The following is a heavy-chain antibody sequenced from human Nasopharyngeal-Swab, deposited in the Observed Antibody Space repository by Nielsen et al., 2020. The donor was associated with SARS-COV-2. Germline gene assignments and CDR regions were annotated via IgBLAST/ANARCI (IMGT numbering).Heavy chain of an antibody. CDR3: ARDSRGYSYGYIYFDY. V-gene: IGHV3-7*03. J-gene: IGHJ4*02. Sequence: GESLKISCAASGFTFSSYWMSWVRQAPGKGLEWVANIKQDGSEKYYVDSVKGRFTISRDNAKYSLYLQMNSLRAEDTAVYYCARDSRGYSYGYIYFDYWGQGTLVTVSS. D-gene: IGHD5-18*01. CDR2: IKQDGSEK. CDR1: GFTFSSYW.